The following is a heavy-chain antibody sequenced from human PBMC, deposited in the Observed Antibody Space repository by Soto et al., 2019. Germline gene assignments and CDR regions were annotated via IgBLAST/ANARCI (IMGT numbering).Heavy chain of an antibody. J-gene: IGHJ6*02. Sequence: ETLSLTCAVYGGSFSGYYWSWIHQPPGKGLEWIGEINHSGSTNYNPSLKSRVTISVDTSKNQFSLKLSSVTAADTAVYYCARGSYLRDHYYYYGMDVWGQGTTVTVSS. CDR1: GGSFSGYY. CDR3: ARGSYLRDHYYYYGMDV. D-gene: IGHD2-2*01. CDR2: INHSGST. V-gene: IGHV4-34*01.